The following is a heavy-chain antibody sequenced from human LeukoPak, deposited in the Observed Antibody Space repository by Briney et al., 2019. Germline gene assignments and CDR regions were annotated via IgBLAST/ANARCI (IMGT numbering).Heavy chain of an antibody. J-gene: IGHJ4*02. CDR3: ARAGYNWSQYYFDY. V-gene: IGHV1-2*02. D-gene: IGHD1-20*01. CDR2: INPNSGGT. CDR1: GYTFTGYY. Sequence: ASVKVSCKASGYTFTGYYMHWVRQAPGQGLEWMGWINPNSGGTDYAQNFQGRVTMTRDTSISTAYMELSGLRSDDTAVYYCARAGYNWSQYYFDYWDQGTLVTVSS.